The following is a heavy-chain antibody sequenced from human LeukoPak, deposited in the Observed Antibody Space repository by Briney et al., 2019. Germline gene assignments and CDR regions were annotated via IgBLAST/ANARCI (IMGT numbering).Heavy chain of an antibody. CDR1: GYSFTTYW. CDR2: IYPGDSDT. Sequence: GESLKISCKGSGYSFTTYWIGWVRQMPGKGLEWMGIIYPGDSDTRYSPSFQGQVTISADKSISTAYLQWSSLQAADTAMFYCARRDGYNDLDYWGQGTLVTVSS. D-gene: IGHD5-24*01. V-gene: IGHV5-51*01. CDR3: ARRDGYNDLDY. J-gene: IGHJ4*02.